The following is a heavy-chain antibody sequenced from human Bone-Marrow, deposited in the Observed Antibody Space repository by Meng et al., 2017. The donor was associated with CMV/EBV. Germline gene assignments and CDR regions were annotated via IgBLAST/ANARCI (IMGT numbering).Heavy chain of an antibody. CDR1: GFTFSSYE. Sequence: GESLKISCAASGFTFSSYEMNWVRQAPGKGLEWVSYISSSGSTIYYADSVKGRFTISRDNAKNSLYLQMNSLRAEDTAVYYCAREGSFHATDAFYIWGQGTMVTVSS. CDR2: ISSSGSTI. V-gene: IGHV3-48*03. D-gene: IGHD3-16*02. J-gene: IGHJ3*02. CDR3: AREGSFHATDAFYI.